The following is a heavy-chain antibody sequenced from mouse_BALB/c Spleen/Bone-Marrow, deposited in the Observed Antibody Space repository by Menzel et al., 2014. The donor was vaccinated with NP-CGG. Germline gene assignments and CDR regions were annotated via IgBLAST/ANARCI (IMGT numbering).Heavy chain of an antibody. CDR1: GFTFTDYY. Sequence: EVMLVESGGGLVQPGGSLRLSCAASGFTFTDYYISWVRQPPGKALEWLGFIRNKVKGYTTDYSASVKGRFTISKDNSQSISYLQMNTLRAEDSATYYCARDENVGIYWYFDVLGAGTTVTVSS. CDR3: ARDENVGIYWYFDV. CDR2: IRNKVKGYTT. J-gene: IGHJ1*01. V-gene: IGHV7-3*02.